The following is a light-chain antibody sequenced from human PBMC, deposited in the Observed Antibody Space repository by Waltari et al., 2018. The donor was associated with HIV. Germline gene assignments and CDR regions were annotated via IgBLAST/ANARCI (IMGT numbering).Light chain of an antibody. CDR1: QSVSSSY. CDR2: GAS. Sequence: DIVLTQSPGTLSLSPGERATLSCRASQSVSSSYFAWYQQKPGQAPRLLIYGASSRATGIPDRFSGSGSGTDFTLAISRLEPEDFAVYYCQQYGTSPITFGPGTKVDIK. CDR3: QQYGTSPIT. V-gene: IGKV3-20*01. J-gene: IGKJ3*01.